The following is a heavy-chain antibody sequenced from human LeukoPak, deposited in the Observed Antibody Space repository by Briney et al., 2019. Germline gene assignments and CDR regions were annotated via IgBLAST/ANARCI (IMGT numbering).Heavy chain of an antibody. CDR3: ASSLVRGTPVFDY. D-gene: IGHD1-26*01. CDR2: MNPNSDNT. V-gene: IGHV1-8*01. J-gene: IGHJ4*02. Sequence: ASVKVSCKASAYTFTSYDINWVRQAPGQGLEWMGWMNPNSDNTGYAQRFQGRVTMTMNTSISTAYMELSSLRSEDTAMYYCASSLVRGTPVFDYWGQGTPVTVSS. CDR1: AYTFTSYD.